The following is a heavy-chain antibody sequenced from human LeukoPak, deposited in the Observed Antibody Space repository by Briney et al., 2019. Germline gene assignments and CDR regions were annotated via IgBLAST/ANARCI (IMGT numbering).Heavy chain of an antibody. CDR3: ARWTNTYLDY. J-gene: IGHJ4*02. CDR1: GGTFSSYA. CDR2: INPIGRST. Sequence: GASVKVSCKASGGTFSSYAISWVRQAPGQGLEWMGIINPIGRSTNYAQKFQGRVTMTRDTSTTTVYMELSSLTSEDTAVYYCARWTNTYLDYWGQGTLVTVSS. V-gene: IGHV1-46*01. D-gene: IGHD3/OR15-3a*01.